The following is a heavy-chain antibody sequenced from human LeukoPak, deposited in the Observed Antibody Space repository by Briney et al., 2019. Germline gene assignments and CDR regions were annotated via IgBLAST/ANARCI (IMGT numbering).Heavy chain of an antibody. CDR3: ARHSEVTTVVAPFDY. V-gene: IGHV4-39*01. CDR1: GGSISSSSYY. J-gene: IGHJ4*02. D-gene: IGHD4-17*01. Sequence: PSETLSLTCTVSGGSISSSSYYWGWIRQPPGKGLEWIGSIYYSGSTYYNPSLKSRVTISVDTSKNQFSLKLSSVTAADTAVYHCARHSEVTTVVAPFDYWGQGTLVTVSS. CDR2: IYYSGST.